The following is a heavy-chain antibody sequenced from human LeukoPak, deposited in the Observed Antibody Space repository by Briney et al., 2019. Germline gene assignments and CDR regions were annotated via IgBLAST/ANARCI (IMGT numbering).Heavy chain of an antibody. Sequence: GGSLRLSCAGSVANAWMSWVRQAPGKGLEWVGRIKTTNEGGPTDYGEPAKGRFTISRDDSKSTLYLQMYSLKTEDTAVYYCTADLRDSAGYSFEYWGQRTLVTVSS. J-gene: IGHJ4*02. V-gene: IGHV3-15*01. CDR2: IKTTNEGGPT. CDR1: VANAW. CDR3: TADLRDSAGYSFEY. D-gene: IGHD3-22*01.